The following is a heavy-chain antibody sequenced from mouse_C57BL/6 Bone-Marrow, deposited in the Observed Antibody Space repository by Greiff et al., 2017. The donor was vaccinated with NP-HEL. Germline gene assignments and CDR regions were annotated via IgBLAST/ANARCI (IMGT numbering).Heavy chain of an antibody. V-gene: IGHV10-1*01. CDR1: GFSFNTYA. CDR3: VREIYGSSSSMDY. J-gene: IGHJ2*01. Sequence: EVQVVESGGGLVQPKGSLKLSCAASGFSFNTYAMNWVRQAPGKGLEWVARIRSKSNNYATYYADSVKDRFTISRDDSESMLYLQMNNSKTEDTTMYYGVREIYGSSSSMDYWGQGTTLTVSS. CDR2: IRSKSNNYAT. D-gene: IGHD1-1*01.